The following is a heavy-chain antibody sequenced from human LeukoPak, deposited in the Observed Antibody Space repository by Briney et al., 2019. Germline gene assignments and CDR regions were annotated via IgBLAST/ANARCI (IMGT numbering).Heavy chain of an antibody. Sequence: ASVKVSCKASGSTSTDCYMHWVRQAPGQGLEWMGWINPNSGGTNYAQTFQGRVTMTRDTSISTIYMELSRLRSDDTAVYYCARDFSELTTIDYWGQGTLVTVSS. CDR1: GSTSTDCY. CDR2: INPNSGGT. V-gene: IGHV1-2*02. CDR3: ARDFSELTTIDY. J-gene: IGHJ4*02. D-gene: IGHD5-24*01.